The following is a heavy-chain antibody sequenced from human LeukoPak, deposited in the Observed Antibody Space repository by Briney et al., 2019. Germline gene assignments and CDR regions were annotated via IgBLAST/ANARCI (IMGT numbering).Heavy chain of an antibody. CDR3: AKDVGLKPSGPFDY. CDR2: ISGSGGST. V-gene: IGHV3-23*01. Sequence: GGSLRLSCAASGFTFSSYAMNWVRQAPGKGLAWVSVISGSGGSTNYADSVKGRFTISRDNSKNTLYLQMNSLRAEDTAVYYCAKDVGLKPSGPFDYWGQGTLVTVSS. CDR1: GFTFSSYA. D-gene: IGHD1-26*01. J-gene: IGHJ4*02.